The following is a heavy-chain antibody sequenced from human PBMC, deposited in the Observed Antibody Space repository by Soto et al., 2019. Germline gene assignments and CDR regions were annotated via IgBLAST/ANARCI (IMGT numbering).Heavy chain of an antibody. CDR1: GGSITTGGRY. D-gene: IGHD1-1*01. Sequence: QVRLQEWGPGLVKPSQTLSLKCSVSGGSITTGGRYWSWIRQLPGKGLEWIGDIYYSGNTYYNASLKSGVTISVDAAKNQFSLKLSSVAAADTAVYYCAQSLVFTGGDGFDIWGQGRLVTVSS. CDR2: IYYSGNT. CDR3: AQSLVFTGGDGFDI. J-gene: IGHJ3*02. V-gene: IGHV4-31*02.